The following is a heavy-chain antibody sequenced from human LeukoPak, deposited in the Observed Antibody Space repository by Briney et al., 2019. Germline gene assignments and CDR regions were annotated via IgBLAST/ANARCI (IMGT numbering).Heavy chain of an antibody. CDR2: IYPNSGDT. CDR1: EYTFSGSY. V-gene: IGHV1-2*02. CDR3: ARVSSSWYDPSDAFDI. D-gene: IGHD6-13*01. Sequence: ASVKVSCKASEYTFSGSYIHWVRQAPGQGLEWMGWIYPNSGDTRYAQKFQGRVTMTRDTSISTAYMELSRLRSDDTAVYYCARVSSSWYDPSDAFDIWGQGTMATVSS. J-gene: IGHJ3*02.